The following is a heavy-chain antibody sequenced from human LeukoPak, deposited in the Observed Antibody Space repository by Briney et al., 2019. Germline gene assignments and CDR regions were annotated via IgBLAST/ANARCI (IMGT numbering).Heavy chain of an antibody. Sequence: GGSLRLSCAASVFTFSSYWMSWVRQAPGKGLEWVANIKQDGSEKYYVDSVKGRFTISRDNAKNSLYLQMNSLRAEDTAVYYCARETSYGEMFDYWGRGTLVTVSS. V-gene: IGHV3-7*01. CDR1: VFTFSSYW. D-gene: IGHD4-17*01. J-gene: IGHJ4*02. CDR3: ARETSYGEMFDY. CDR2: IKQDGSEK.